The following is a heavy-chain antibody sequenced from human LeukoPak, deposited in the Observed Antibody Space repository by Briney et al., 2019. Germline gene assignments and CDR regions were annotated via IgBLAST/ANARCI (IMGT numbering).Heavy chain of an antibody. CDR1: GFTFSSYA. D-gene: IGHD2-15*01. J-gene: IGHJ4*02. V-gene: IGHV3-30-3*01. Sequence: GGSLRLSCAASGFTFSSYAMHWVRQAPGKGLEWVAVISYDGSNKYYADSVKGRFTISRDNSKNTLYLQMNSLRAEDTAVYYCARGGADIVVVVAAGDYFDYWGQGTLVTVSS. CDR2: ISYDGSNK. CDR3: ARGGADIVVVVAAGDYFDY.